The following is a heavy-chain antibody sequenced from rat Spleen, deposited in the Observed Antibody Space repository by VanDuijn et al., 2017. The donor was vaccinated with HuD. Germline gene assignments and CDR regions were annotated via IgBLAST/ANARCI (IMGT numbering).Heavy chain of an antibody. V-gene: IGHV2-13*01. J-gene: IGHJ3*01. CDR1: GFSLSNYG. CDR3: TSPFRWFAY. CDR2: IWGNGSP. Sequence: VQLKESGPGLVQPSQTLSLTCTVSGFSLSNYGVIWVRQPPGKGLEWMGVIWGNGSPNYNSALKSRLSISRDTSKSQVLLKMSGLQTDDTAIYFCTSPFRWFAYWGQGTLVTVSS.